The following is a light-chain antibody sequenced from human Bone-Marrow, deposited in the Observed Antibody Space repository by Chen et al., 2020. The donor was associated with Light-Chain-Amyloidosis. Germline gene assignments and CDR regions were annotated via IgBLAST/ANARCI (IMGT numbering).Light chain of an antibody. V-gene: IGLV2-8*01. Sequence: QSALTQPPSASGSPGQSVTISCTGTSGDVGGYKYVSWYQQYPGKAPTLIIFQVDKRPSGVPDRYSGSTSGNTASLTVSGLQAEDEADYYCCSYAGRNNEVVFGGGTKLTVL. J-gene: IGLJ2*01. CDR1: SGDVGGYKY. CDR3: CSYAGRNNEVV. CDR2: QVD.